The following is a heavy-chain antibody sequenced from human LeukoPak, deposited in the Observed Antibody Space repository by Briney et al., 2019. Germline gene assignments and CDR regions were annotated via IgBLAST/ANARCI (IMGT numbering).Heavy chain of an antibody. Sequence: GGSLRLSCAASGFSFSTYGMHWVPQAPGKGLEWVALIWNAGTNTYYADSVKGRFTISRDNSKNTLYLQMNSLRAEDTAVYYCVGDTPPGGDYYLDYWGQGTLVIVSS. V-gene: IGHV3-33*01. CDR2: IWNAGTNT. D-gene: IGHD3-16*01. J-gene: IGHJ4*02. CDR3: VGDTPPGGDYYLDY. CDR1: GFSFSTYG.